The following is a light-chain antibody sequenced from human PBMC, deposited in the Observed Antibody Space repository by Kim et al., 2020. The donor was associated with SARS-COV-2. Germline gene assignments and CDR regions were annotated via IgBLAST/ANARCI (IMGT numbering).Light chain of an antibody. CDR2: DAS. Sequence: PLSPGEWAPPSCRASQMVRSYLAWYQQKPGKAPRPLIYDASNRATGIQARFSGSGSGTDFTLTISSREPEDFAVYYCQQRSNYLTFGGGTKVDIK. CDR3: QQRSNYLT. V-gene: IGKV3-11*01. J-gene: IGKJ4*01. CDR1: QMVRSY.